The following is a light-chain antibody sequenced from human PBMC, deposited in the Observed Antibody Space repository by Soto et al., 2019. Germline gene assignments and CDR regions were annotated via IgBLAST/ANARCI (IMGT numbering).Light chain of an antibody. CDR3: SSYASSSTPYV. CDR2: DVS. Sequence: QSALTQPASVSGSPGQSITISCTGTSSDVGGYNYVSWYQQHPGKARKLMIYDVSNRPSGVSNRFSGSKSGNTASLTISGLQAEDEADYYCSSYASSSTPYVFGTGTKLTV. J-gene: IGLJ1*01. V-gene: IGLV2-14*03. CDR1: SSDVGGYNY.